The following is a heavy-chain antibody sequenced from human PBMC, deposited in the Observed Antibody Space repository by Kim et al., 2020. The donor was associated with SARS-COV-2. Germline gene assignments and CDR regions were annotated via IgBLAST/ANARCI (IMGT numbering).Heavy chain of an antibody. CDR3: AKGSGYDRSYFDY. Sequence: GGSLRLSCTASGFTFSSNAMSWVRQAPGKGLEWVSDISGSGGTTYYADSVKGRFTISRDNSKNTLYLQMNTLRVEDTAVYYCAKGSGYDRSYFDYWGQGTLVTVSS. D-gene: IGHD5-12*01. CDR2: ISGSGGTT. CDR1: GFTFSSNA. V-gene: IGHV3-23*01. J-gene: IGHJ4*02.